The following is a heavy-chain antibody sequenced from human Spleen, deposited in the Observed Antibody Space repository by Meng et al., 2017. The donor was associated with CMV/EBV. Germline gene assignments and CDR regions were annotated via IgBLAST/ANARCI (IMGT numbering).Heavy chain of an antibody. J-gene: IGHJ4*02. Sequence: GESLKISCAASGFTFSSYSMNWVRQAPGKGLDWVSGISVGGETYYADSVKGRFTISRDNSKNTLYLQMNSLRAEDTAVYYCAKVSWPAVGADYWGQGTQVTVSS. D-gene: IGHD6-13*01. CDR1: GFTFSSYS. V-gene: IGHV3-23*01. CDR3: AKVSWPAVGADY. CDR2: ISVGGET.